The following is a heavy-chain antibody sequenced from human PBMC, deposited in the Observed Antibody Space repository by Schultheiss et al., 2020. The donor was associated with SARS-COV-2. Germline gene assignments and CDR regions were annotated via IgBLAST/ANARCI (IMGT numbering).Heavy chain of an antibody. J-gene: IGHJ3*02. Sequence: GSLRLSCTVSGGSISSYYWSWIRQPAGKGLEWIGRIYTSGSTNYNPSLKSRVTMSVDTSKNQFSLKLSSVTAADTAVYYCARDSIPHVDTAAFDIWGQGTMVTVSS. D-gene: IGHD5-18*01. V-gene: IGHV4-4*07. CDR2: IYTSGST. CDR3: ARDSIPHVDTAAFDI. CDR1: GGSISSYY.